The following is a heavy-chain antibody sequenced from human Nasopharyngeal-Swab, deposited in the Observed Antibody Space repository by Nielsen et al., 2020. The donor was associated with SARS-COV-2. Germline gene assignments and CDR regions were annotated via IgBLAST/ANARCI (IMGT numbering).Heavy chain of an antibody. CDR3: TRDLGRWQLFDP. D-gene: IGHD7-27*01. CDR2: ISSSSSYI. V-gene: IGHV3-21*01. Sequence: GESLKISCAASGCTFSSYSMNWVRQAPGKGLEWVSSISSSSSYIYYADSVKGRFTISRDNAKNSLYLQMNSLRAEDTAVFYCTRDLGRWQLFDPWGQGTLVTVSS. CDR1: GCTFSSYS. J-gene: IGHJ5*02.